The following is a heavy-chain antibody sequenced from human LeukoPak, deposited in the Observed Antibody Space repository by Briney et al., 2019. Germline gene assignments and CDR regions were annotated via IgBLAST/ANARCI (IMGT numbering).Heavy chain of an antibody. J-gene: IGHJ5*02. CDR3: VGKNWFDP. V-gene: IGHV4-34*01. CDR2: VNESGGT. CDR1: IDSFSNYH. Sequence: KASETLSLTCAVYIDSFSNYHWNWIRQTPAKGMEWIGEVNESGGTNISPSLRSRVILSVDTSKNQFSLKLYYCARGQGATVPQVGKNWFDPWGQGTRVTVSS. D-gene: IGHD3-10*01.